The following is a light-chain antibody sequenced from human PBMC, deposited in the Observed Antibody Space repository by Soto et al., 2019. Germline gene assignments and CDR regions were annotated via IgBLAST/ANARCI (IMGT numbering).Light chain of an antibody. CDR2: SAS. Sequence: DIQITQSPASLSVSLGGTVTMTCRASQSINNYLNWYLQRPGQAPKLLIRSASTLQRGVPSRFSGSGSRTEFTLTIADLQPVDFGTYYCQQSLTMPITFGHGTRLEIK. CDR1: QSINNY. V-gene: IGKV1-39*01. CDR3: QQSLTMPIT. J-gene: IGKJ5*01.